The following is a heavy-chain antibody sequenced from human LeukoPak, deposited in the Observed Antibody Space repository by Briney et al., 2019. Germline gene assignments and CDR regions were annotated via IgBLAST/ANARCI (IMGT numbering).Heavy chain of an antibody. CDR1: GFTFSSYG. D-gene: IGHD1/OR15-1a*01. CDR2: IRYDGSSK. Sequence: PGGSLRLSCAASGFTFSSYGMHWVRQAPGKGLEWVAFIRYDGSSKYYADSVKGRLTISRDNSKNTLYLQMNSLRPEDTAVYYCAKKRTAENYFDYWGQGTLVTVSS. J-gene: IGHJ4*02. V-gene: IGHV3-30*02. CDR3: AKKRTAENYFDY.